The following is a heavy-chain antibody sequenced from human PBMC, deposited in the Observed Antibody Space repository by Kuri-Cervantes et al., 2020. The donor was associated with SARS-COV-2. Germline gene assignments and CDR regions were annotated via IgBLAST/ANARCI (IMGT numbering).Heavy chain of an antibody. CDR2: IYYSGST. Sequence: SCAVSGYSISSSNWWGWIRQPPGKGLAWIGCIYYSGSTYYNPSLKSRVTISVDTSKNQFSLKLSSVTAADTAVYYCARLGKDSSSPCDYWGQGTLVTVSS. CDR3: ARLGKDSSSPCDY. V-gene: IGHV4-28*01. J-gene: IGHJ4*02. D-gene: IGHD6-6*01. CDR1: GYSISSSNW.